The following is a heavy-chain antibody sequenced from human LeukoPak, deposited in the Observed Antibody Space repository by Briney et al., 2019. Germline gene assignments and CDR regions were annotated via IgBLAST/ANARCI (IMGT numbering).Heavy chain of an antibody. Sequence: GGSLRLSCAASGFTFDDYGMSWVRQAPGKGLEWVSGINWNGGSTGYADSVNGRFTISRDNAKNSLYLQMNSLRAEDTALYYCARELWFGEFAVGFDPWGQGTLVTVSS. V-gene: IGHV3-20*04. CDR3: ARELWFGEFAVGFDP. CDR2: INWNGGST. J-gene: IGHJ5*02. CDR1: GFTFDDYG. D-gene: IGHD3-10*01.